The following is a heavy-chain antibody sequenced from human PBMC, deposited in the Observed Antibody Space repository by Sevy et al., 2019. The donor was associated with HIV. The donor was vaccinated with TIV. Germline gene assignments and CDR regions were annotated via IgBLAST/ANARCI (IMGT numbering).Heavy chain of an antibody. V-gene: IGHV3-7*04. CDR3: AGGGRLLWSVESTRPFDY. CDR2: IMQDGSEI. D-gene: IGHD3-10*01. Sequence: GGSLRLSCAASGFTFSSYWMNWVRQAPGKGLEWVANIMQDGSEIYYVDSVKGRFTISRDNAKNSPYLQMNSLRAEDTTVYYCAGGGRLLWSVESTRPFDYWGQGTRVTVSS. CDR1: GFTFSSYW. J-gene: IGHJ4*02.